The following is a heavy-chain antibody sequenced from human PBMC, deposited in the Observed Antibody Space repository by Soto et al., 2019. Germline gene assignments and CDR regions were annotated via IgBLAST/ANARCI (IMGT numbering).Heavy chain of an antibody. V-gene: IGHV3-23*01. CDR2: ISGSGGST. J-gene: IGHJ6*02. Sequence: GGSLRLSCAASGFTFSSYAMSWVRQSPGKGLEWVSAISGSGGSTYYADSVKGRFTISRDNSKNTLYLQMNSLRAEDTAVYYCAKADNSLMEWLHHINYYYYGMDVWGQGTTVTVSS. CDR1: GFTFSSYA. CDR3: AKADNSLMEWLHHINYYYYGMDV. D-gene: IGHD3-3*01.